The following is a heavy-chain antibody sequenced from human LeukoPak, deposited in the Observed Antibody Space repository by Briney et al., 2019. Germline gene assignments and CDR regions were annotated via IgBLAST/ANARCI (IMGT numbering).Heavy chain of an antibody. CDR3: ARCDRYGGNTEFLFDF. J-gene: IGHJ4*02. CDR1: GGSISSYY. CDR2: FYYSGST. D-gene: IGHD4-23*01. V-gene: IGHV4-59*01. Sequence: SETLSLTCTVSGGSISSYYWSWIRQPPGKGLEWIGYFYYSGSTNYNPSLKSRVTISVDTSKNQFSLKLSSVTAADTAVYYCARCDRYGGNTEFLFDFWGQGTLVTVSS.